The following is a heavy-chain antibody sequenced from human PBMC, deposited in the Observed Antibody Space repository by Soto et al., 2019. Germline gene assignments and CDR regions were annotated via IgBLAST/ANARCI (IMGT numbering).Heavy chain of an antibody. CDR3: ASTQPYYDILTGYSYYFDY. CDR1: GFTFSSYS. CDR2: ISSSSSTI. Sequence: EVQLVESGGGLVQPGGSLRLSCAASGFTFSSYSMNWVRQAPGKGLEWVSYISSSSSTIYYADSVKGRFTISRDNAKNSLYLQMNSLRDEDTAVYYCASTQPYYDILTGYSYYFDYWGQGTLVTVSS. V-gene: IGHV3-48*02. J-gene: IGHJ4*02. D-gene: IGHD3-9*01.